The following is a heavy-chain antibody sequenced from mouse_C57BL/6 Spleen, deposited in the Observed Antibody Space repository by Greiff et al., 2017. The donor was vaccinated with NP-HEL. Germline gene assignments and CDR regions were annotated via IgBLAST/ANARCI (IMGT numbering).Heavy chain of an antibody. J-gene: IGHJ4*01. CDR2: ILPGRGST. CDR3: ARDDYDGHYAMDY. CDR1: GYTFTGYW. Sequence: LVESGAELMKPGASVKLSCKATGYTFTGYWIEWVKQRPGHGLEWIGEILPGRGSTNYNEKFKGKATFTADTSSNTAYMQLSSLTTEDSAIYYCARDDYDGHYAMDYWGQGTSVTVSS. V-gene: IGHV1-9*01. D-gene: IGHD2-4*01.